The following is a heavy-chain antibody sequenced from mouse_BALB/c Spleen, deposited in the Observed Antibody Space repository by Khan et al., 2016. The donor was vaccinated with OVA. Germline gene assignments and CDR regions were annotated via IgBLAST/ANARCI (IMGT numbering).Heavy chain of an antibody. CDR3: ARDYGSSFWFAY. CDR1: GYTFTNYI. D-gene: IGHD1-1*01. V-gene: IGHV1S136*01. Sequence: VQLQQSGPELVKPGASVKMSCKASGYTFTNYIIHWVKQKPGQGLEWIAYINPYNDGSKYNEKFKGKATLTSAKSSSTAYMELSGLTSEDSAVYYCARDYGSSFWFAYWGQGTLVTVSA. J-gene: IGHJ3*01. CDR2: INPYNDGS.